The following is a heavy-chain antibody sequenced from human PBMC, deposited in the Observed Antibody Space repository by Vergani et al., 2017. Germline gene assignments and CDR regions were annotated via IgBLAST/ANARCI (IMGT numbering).Heavy chain of an antibody. CDR2: INQDGSEK. CDR1: GFIFSHYW. J-gene: IGHJ5*02. CDR3: ASINYYGSSGYSLTRWHNWFDP. V-gene: IGHV3-7*01. Sequence: EVQLVESGGGFVQPGGSLRLSCAASGFIFSHYWMGGVRQAPGRGLEGLANINQDGSEKYYVDSVKGRFTISRDNAKNSLYLQMNSLRAEDTALYYCASINYYGSSGYSLTRWHNWFDPWGQGTLITFSS. D-gene: IGHD3-22*01.